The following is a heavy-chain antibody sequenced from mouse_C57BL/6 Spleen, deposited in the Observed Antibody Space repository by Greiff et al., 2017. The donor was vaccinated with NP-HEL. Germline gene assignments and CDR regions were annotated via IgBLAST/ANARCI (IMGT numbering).Heavy chain of an antibody. Sequence: EVMLVESGGGLVQPGGSLKLSCAASGFTFSDYGMAWVRQAPRKGPEWVAFISNLAYSIYYADTVTGRFTISRENAKNTLYLEMSSLRSEDTAMYYCARQYYGSSYGYFDVWGTGTTVTVSS. CDR3: ARQYYGSSYGYFDV. CDR2: ISNLAYSI. D-gene: IGHD1-1*01. CDR1: GFTFSDYG. V-gene: IGHV5-15*01. J-gene: IGHJ1*03.